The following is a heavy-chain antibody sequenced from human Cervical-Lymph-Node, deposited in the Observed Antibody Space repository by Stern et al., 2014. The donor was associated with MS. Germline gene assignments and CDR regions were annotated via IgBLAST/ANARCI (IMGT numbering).Heavy chain of an antibody. Sequence: EVQLVESGGDLVQPGGSLRLSCTAFGFTFSHYALNWVRQAPGKGLEWVLAIGGSDGNTYYADSVKGRFTISRDNSNDRLYLQMNSLKAEDTAIYYCARPLRAYIPWAFDLWGLGTRVTVSS. J-gene: IGHJ3*01. V-gene: IGHV3-23*04. CDR3: ARPLRAYIPWAFDL. D-gene: IGHD2-2*02. CDR2: IGGSDGNT. CDR1: GFTFSHYA.